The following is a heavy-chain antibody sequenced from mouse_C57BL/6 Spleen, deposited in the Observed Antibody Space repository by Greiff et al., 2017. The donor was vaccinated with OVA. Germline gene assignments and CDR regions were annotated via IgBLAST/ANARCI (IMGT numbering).Heavy chain of an antibody. J-gene: IGHJ3*01. V-gene: IGHV3-6*01. CDR3: ARDDGYGYDGGFAY. CDR1: GYSITSGYY. Sequence: EVQRVESGPGLVKPSQSLSLTCSVTGYSITSGYYWNWIRQFPGNKLEWMGYISYDGSNNYNPSLKNRISITRDTSKNQFFLKLNSVTTEDTATYYCARDDGYGYDGGFAYWGQGTLVTVSA. CDR2: ISYDGSN. D-gene: IGHD2-2*01.